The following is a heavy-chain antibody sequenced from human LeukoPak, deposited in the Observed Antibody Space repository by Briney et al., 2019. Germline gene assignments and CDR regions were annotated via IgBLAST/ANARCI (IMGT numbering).Heavy chain of an antibody. CDR1: GYSISTSYY. Sequence: SETLSLTCSVSGYSISTSYYWGWVRQPPGKGLEWIGSIFNSGSTYYNPSLKSRVTISVETSKNQFSLKLSSVTAADTAVYYCARGVDYWGQGTLVTVSS. CDR2: IFNSGST. V-gene: IGHV4-38-2*02. J-gene: IGHJ4*02. CDR3: ARGVDY.